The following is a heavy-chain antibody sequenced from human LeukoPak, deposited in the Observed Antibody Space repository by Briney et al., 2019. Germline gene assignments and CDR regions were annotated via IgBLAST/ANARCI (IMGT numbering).Heavy chain of an antibody. CDR2: IIPIFGTA. CDR1: GGTFSSYA. Sequence: GASVKVSCKASGGTFSSYAISWVRQAPGQGLEWMGGIIPIFGTANYAQKFQGRVTITTDESTSTAYMELSSLRSEDTAVYYCASRQTTALNYYYYGMDVWGQGTTVTVSS. CDR3: ASRQTTALNYYYYGMDV. D-gene: IGHD4-17*01. J-gene: IGHJ6*02. V-gene: IGHV1-69*05.